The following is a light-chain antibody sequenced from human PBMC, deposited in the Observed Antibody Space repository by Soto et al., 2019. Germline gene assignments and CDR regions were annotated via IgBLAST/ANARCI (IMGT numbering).Light chain of an antibody. J-gene: IGLJ1*01. CDR3: QSYDSSVTLRV. CDR1: XSNIGAGYD. CDR2: GNS. Sequence: QSVLTQPPSVSGAPGQRVTISCTXXXSNIGAGYDVHWYQQLPGTAPKLLIYGNSNRPSGVPDRFSGSKSGTSASLAITGLQADDEADYYCQSYDSSVTLRVFGTGTKLTVL. V-gene: IGLV1-40*01.